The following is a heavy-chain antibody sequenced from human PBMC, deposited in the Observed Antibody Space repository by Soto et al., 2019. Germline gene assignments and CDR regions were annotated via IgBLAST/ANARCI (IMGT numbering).Heavy chain of an antibody. CDR3: AHGGWYRYGDEYFQH. J-gene: IGHJ1*01. CDR2: IYWDDDK. Sequence: QITLKESGPTLVKPTQTLTLTCTFSGFSLSTSGVGVGWIRQPPGKALEWLALIYWDDDKRYSPSLKSRLTITKDTSKNQVVLTMTNMDPVDTATYYCAHGGWYRYGDEYFQHWCQGTLVTVSS. CDR1: GFSLSTSGVG. V-gene: IGHV2-5*02. D-gene: IGHD6-19*01.